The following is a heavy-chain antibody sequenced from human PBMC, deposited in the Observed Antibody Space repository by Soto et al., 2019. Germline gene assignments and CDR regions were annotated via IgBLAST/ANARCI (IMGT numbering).Heavy chain of an antibody. CDR2: IYYSGST. D-gene: IGHD1-26*01. CDR1: GGSIISYG. V-gene: IGHV4-59*01. Sequence: PSETLSLTCTVAGGSIISYGWSWIRKHPGKGLEWIGYIYYSGSTNYNPSLKSRVTISVDTSKNQFSLKLSSVTAADTAVYYCARRYGGNFDYWGQGNLVTVSS. J-gene: IGHJ4*02. CDR3: ARRYGGNFDY.